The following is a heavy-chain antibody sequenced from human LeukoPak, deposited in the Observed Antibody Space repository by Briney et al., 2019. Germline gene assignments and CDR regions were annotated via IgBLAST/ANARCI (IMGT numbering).Heavy chain of an antibody. D-gene: IGHD1-7*01. V-gene: IGHV3-7*03. CDR3: ARRLTGTTTYYFDY. CDR2: IKQDGSEK. Sequence: GGSLRLSCAASGFTFSSRDWMTWVRQAPGKGLEWVANIKQDGSEKYYVDSVKGRFTISRDNAKNSLYLQMNSLRAEDTALYYCARRLTGTTTYYFDYWGQGTLVTVSS. CDR1: GFTFSSRDW. J-gene: IGHJ4*02.